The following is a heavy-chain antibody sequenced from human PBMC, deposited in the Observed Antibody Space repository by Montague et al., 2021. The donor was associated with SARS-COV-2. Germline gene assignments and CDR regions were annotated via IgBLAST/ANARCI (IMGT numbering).Heavy chain of an antibody. D-gene: IGHD2-2*01. CDR2: INHSGST. V-gene: IGHV4-34*01. J-gene: IGHJ6*03. CDR3: ARGLQRVVPGGLGFGPYYYYYYMDV. CDR1: GGSFSGYY. Sequence: SETLSLTCAVYGGSFSGYYWSWIRQPPGKGLEWIGEINHSGSTKYNPSLKGRVTISVDTSKNQFSLKLSSVTAADTAVYYCARGLQRVVPGGLGFGPYYYYYYMDVWGKGTTVTVSS.